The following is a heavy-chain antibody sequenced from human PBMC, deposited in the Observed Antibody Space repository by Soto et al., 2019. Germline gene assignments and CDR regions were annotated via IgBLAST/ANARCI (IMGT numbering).Heavy chain of an antibody. Sequence: XGPTLLNPTLTLPLTCTFALFSLSSSGVGVGWIRQPPGKALEWLALIYWHDDKRYSPSLKSRLTITKDTSKNQVVLTMTNMDPVDTATYYCAHDIVATGHFDQWGQGTLVTVPS. CDR2: IYWHDDK. D-gene: IGHD5-12*01. CDR3: AHDIVATGHFDQ. CDR1: LFSLSSSGVG. V-gene: IGHV2-5*01. J-gene: IGHJ4*02.